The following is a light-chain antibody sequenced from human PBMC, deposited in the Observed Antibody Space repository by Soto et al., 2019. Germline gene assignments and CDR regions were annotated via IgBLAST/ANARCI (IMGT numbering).Light chain of an antibody. CDR1: NSNIGSNT. J-gene: IGLJ1*01. CDR3: AAWDGSLNGRV. Sequence: QSVLTQPPSASGTPGQRVTISCSGSNSNIGSNTVNWYQQLPGTAPKLLLYYDNLRPSGVPDRISGSKSGTSASLAISGLQSDDEADYYCAAWDGSLNGRVFGTGTKLTVL. CDR2: YDN. V-gene: IGLV1-44*01.